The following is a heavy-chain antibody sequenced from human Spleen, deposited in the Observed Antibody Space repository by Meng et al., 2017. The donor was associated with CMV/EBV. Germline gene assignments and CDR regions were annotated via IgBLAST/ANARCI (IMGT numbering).Heavy chain of an antibody. J-gene: IGHJ3*02. V-gene: IGHV1-2*02. CDR1: GYTFTDHY. CDR2: INPNSGGT. CDR3: ARDSMIHAFDI. D-gene: IGHD2/OR15-2a*01. Sequence: ASVKVSCKASGYTFTDHYFHWVRQAPGYGLEWMGWINPNSGGTNFAQKFQGRVTMTRDTSISTAYMELSRLRSDDTAVYYCARDSMIHAFDIWGQGTMVTVSS.